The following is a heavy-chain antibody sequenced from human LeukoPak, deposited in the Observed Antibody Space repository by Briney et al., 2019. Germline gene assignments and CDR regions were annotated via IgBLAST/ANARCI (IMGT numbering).Heavy chain of an antibody. CDR2: ISAYNGNT. D-gene: IGHD3-16*02. CDR1: GYTFTSYG. Sequence: ASVKVSCKASGYTFTSYGISWVRQAPGQGLEWMGWISAYNGNTNYAQKLQGRVTMTTDTSTSTAYMELRSLRSDDTAVYYCAREDRDYVWGSHRPLFDYWGQGTLVTVSS. J-gene: IGHJ4*02. V-gene: IGHV1-18*01. CDR3: AREDRDYVWGSHRPLFDY.